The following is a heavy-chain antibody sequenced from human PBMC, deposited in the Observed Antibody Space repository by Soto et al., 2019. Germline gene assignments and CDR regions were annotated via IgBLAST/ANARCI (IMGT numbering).Heavy chain of an antibody. J-gene: IGHJ6*02. CDR1: GDSVSSNSAA. D-gene: IGHD1-7*01. CDR3: ARDCRDLELRSYYYGMDV. CDR2: TYYRSKWYN. Sequence: PSQPLSLTCASSGDSVSSNSAAWNWIRQSPSRGLEWPGRTYYRSKWYNDYAVSVKSRITINPATSKNQFSLQLNSVPPDDTDVYYCARDCRDLELRSYYYGMDVWGQGTTVTVSS. V-gene: IGHV6-1*01.